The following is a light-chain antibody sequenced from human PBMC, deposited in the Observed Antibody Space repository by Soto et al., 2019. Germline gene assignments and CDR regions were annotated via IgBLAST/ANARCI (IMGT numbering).Light chain of an antibody. V-gene: IGKV1-5*01. CDR2: DVS. Sequence: DIQMTQSPSNLSASIGDRVTITCRASQTINGRLAWYQQKPGRPPKLLIYDVSFLESGAPSRFSGSGSGTDFTLTISSLRPDDFATFYCQQYKVYPYTFGQGSRLDIQ. J-gene: IGKJ2*01. CDR1: QTINGR. CDR3: QQYKVYPYT.